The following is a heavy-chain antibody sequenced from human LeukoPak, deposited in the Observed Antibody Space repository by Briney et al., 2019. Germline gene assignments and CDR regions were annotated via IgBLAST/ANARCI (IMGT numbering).Heavy chain of an antibody. V-gene: IGHV1-24*01. Sequence: ASVKVSCMVSGYTLTELSMHWVRQAPGKGLEGMGGFDPEDGETIYAQKFQGRVTMTEDTSTDTAYMELSSLRSEDTAVYYCAVHQYYYDSSGYYYYYMDVWGKGTTVTVSS. D-gene: IGHD3-22*01. CDR3: AVHQYYYDSSGYYYYYMDV. J-gene: IGHJ6*03. CDR1: GYTLTELS. CDR2: FDPEDGET.